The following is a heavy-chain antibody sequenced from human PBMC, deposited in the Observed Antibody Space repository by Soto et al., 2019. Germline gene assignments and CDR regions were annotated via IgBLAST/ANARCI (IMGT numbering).Heavy chain of an antibody. D-gene: IGHD3-22*01. Sequence: QVQLVQSGAEVKKPGASVKVSCKASGYTFTSYGISWVRQAPGQGLEWMGWISAYNGNTNYAQKLQGRVTMTTDTSTSTAYMELRSLRSDDPAVYYCAIAISTRKYYDGMDVWGQGTTVTVSS. V-gene: IGHV1-18*01. J-gene: IGHJ6*02. CDR3: AIAISTRKYYDGMDV. CDR1: GYTFTSYG. CDR2: ISAYNGNT.